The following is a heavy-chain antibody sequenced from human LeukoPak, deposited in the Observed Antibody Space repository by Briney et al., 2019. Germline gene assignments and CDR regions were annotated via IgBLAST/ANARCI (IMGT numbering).Heavy chain of an antibody. V-gene: IGHV4-39*07. Sequence: SETLSLTCTVSGGSISSSSYYWGWIRQPPGKGLEWIGSIYFSGTTYYNPSLQSRVTISVDTAKNQFSLKVTSVTAADTAAYYCAREKHSSGWYAYYYMDVWGKGTTVTVSS. CDR1: GGSISSSSYY. CDR3: AREKHSSGWYAYYYMDV. D-gene: IGHD6-19*01. J-gene: IGHJ6*03. CDR2: IYFSGTT.